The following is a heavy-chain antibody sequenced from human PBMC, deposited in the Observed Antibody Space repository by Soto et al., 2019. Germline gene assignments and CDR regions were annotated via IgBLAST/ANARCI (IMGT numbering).Heavy chain of an antibody. D-gene: IGHD3-10*01. J-gene: IGHJ6*02. CDR3: ALTRGGYGMDV. V-gene: IGHV1-69*02. CDR2: IIPILGIA. CDR1: GGTFSSYT. Sequence: QVQLVQSGAEVKKPGSSVKVSCKASGGTFSSYTISWVRQAPGQGLEWMVRIIPILGIANYAQKFQGRVTLLADKSPGTAYMELSSLRSEDTALYYCALTRGGYGMDVWGEGTTVTVS.